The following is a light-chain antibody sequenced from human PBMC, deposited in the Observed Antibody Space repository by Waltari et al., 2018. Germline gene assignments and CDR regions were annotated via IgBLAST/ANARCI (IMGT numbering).Light chain of an antibody. CDR2: SNN. CDR3: AAWDDSLNGPV. CDR1: SSNIGSNT. V-gene: IGLV1-44*01. Sequence: QSVLTQPPSASGTPGQRVTISCSGSSSNIGSNTVNWYQQLPGTAPKLLIYSNNQRPSGGPDRFSGSKSGTAASLAISWLQSEDEADYYFAAWDDSLNGPVFGGGTKLPVL. J-gene: IGLJ2*01.